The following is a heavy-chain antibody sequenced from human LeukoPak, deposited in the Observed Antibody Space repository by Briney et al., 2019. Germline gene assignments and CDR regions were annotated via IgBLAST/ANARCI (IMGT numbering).Heavy chain of an antibody. CDR3: AKDWAAYGDQPYYFDY. Sequence: GGSLRLSCAASGFTFDDYAMHWVRQAPGKGLEWVSGISWNSGSIGYADSVKGRFAISRDNAKNSLYLQMNSLRAEDTALYYCAKDWAAYGDQPYYFDYWGQGTLVTVSS. D-gene: IGHD4-17*01. V-gene: IGHV3-9*01. J-gene: IGHJ4*02. CDR1: GFTFDDYA. CDR2: ISWNSGSI.